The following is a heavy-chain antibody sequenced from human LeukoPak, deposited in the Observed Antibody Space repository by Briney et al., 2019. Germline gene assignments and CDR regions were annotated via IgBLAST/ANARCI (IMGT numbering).Heavy chain of an antibody. Sequence: SETLSLTCTVSGGSISSYYWSWIRQPPGKGLEWIGYIYYSGSTNYNPSLKSRVTISVDTSKNQFSLKLSSVTAADTAVYYCARATADFWSGYYSNWFDPWGQGTLVTVSS. CDR2: IYYSGST. J-gene: IGHJ5*02. V-gene: IGHV4-59*01. CDR1: GGSISSYY. CDR3: ARATADFWSGYYSNWFDP. D-gene: IGHD3-3*01.